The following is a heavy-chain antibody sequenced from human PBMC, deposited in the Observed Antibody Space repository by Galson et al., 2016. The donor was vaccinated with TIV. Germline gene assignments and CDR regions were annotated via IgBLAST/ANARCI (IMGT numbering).Heavy chain of an antibody. Sequence: QSGAEVKRPGESLKISCKGSGCSFTTHWIGWVRQMPGKGLEWMGVIYPADSDTRYSPSFQGQVSISADKSISTAYLQWSSLKASDTAIYYCASGQYIENWGQGTLVTVSS. V-gene: IGHV5-51*03. CDR3: ASGQYIEN. J-gene: IGHJ4*02. CDR2: IYPADSDT. CDR1: GCSFTTHW.